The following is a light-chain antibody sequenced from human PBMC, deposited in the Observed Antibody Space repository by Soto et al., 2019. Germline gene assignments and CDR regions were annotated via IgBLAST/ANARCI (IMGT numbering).Light chain of an antibody. V-gene: IGKV3-20*01. CDR1: QSVDRNY. J-gene: IGKJ1*01. CDR2: GAS. Sequence: ESVLTQSPGTLSLSPGERATLSCMASQSVDRNYLAWYHQKPSQAPRLLIYGASNRATGIPDRFSGSGSGTDFTLTISRLEPEDFAVYYCHQYGSSSWTFGQGTKVEIK. CDR3: HQYGSSSWT.